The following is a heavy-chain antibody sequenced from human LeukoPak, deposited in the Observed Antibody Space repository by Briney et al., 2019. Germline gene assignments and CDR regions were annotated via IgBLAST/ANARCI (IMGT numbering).Heavy chain of an antibody. CDR2: ISYDATDK. CDR3: ARDADTTVASYYFDY. D-gene: IGHD5-18*01. J-gene: IGHJ4*02. CDR1: GFTFSTYA. V-gene: IGHV3-30-3*01. Sequence: GGSLRLSCAASGFTFSTYAMHWVRQAPGKGLEWVTVISYDATDKFYADSVKGRFSISRDNSENTLYLQMNSLRVEDTAVYYCARDADTTVASYYFDYWGQGTLVTISS.